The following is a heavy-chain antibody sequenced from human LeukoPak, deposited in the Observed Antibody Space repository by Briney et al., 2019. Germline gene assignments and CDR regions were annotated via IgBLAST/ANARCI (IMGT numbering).Heavy chain of an antibody. CDR3: VRGYSGYPYYLDY. Sequence: SETLSLTCTVSGCSISGYYWTWIRQPPGKGLEWIGYISYSGSTSSHPSLKSRVTISLDTSKNQFSLKLTSVTAADTAVYYCVRGYSGYPYYLDYWGQGTLVTVSS. V-gene: IGHV4-59*08. D-gene: IGHD5-12*01. J-gene: IGHJ4*02. CDR2: ISYSGST. CDR1: GCSISGYY.